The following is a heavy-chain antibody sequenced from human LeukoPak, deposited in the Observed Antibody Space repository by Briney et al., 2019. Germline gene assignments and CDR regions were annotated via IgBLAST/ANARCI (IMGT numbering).Heavy chain of an antibody. CDR1: GFTFSSYW. J-gene: IGHJ6*03. CDR2: INSDGSST. D-gene: IGHD3-3*01. V-gene: IGHV3-74*01. CDR3: TRAYYDFWSGKQGTNYYYYMDV. Sequence: GGSLRLSCAASGFTFSSYWMHWVRQAPGKGLVWVSRINSDGSSTSYADSAKGRFTISRDNAKNTLYLQMNSLRAEDTAVYFCTRAYYDFWSGKQGTNYYYYMDVWGKGTTVTVSS.